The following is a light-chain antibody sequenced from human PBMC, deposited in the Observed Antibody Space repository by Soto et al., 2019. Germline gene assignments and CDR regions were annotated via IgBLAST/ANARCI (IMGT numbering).Light chain of an antibody. Sequence: EIVLTQSPGTLSLSPGERGTLSCRASLTLNSRYLAWYQQKPGQAPTLLIFGASIRATGISDRFSGSGSGTDFTLTISRLEPGDSAVYYCQQYQHSPQTFGQGTKVDIK. CDR1: LTLNSRY. CDR3: QQYQHSPQT. CDR2: GAS. V-gene: IGKV3-20*01. J-gene: IGKJ2*01.